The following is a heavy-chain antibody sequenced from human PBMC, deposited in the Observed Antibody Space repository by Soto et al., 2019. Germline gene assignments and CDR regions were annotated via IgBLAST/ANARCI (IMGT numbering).Heavy chain of an antibody. CDR1: GYAFTNHG. CDR3: ARDRVAGIWGDAFDI. Sequence: QVQLVQSGTEVKKPGASVKVSCKTSGYAFTNHGINWVRQAPGQGLEWMGWINPYNANTNYAQKLPGRVTMTAYTSTTTAYMDLRSLTSDDTAVYYFARDRVAGIWGDAFDIWGQGTVVTVSS. CDR2: INPYNANT. D-gene: IGHD3-16*01. V-gene: IGHV1-18*04. J-gene: IGHJ3*02.